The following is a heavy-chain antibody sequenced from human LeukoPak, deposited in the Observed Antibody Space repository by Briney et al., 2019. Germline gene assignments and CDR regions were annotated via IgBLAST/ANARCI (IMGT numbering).Heavy chain of an antibody. J-gene: IGHJ4*02. Sequence: GGSLRLSCSASGFTFSSYAMHWVREAPGKGLEYVSAISSNGGRTYYADSVKGRFTISRDNFKNKLYLQMSSLRVEDTAVYYCVKAVGPVVVPAASFYWGQGTLVTVSS. D-gene: IGHD2-2*01. CDR1: GFTFSSYA. V-gene: IGHV3-64D*06. CDR2: ISSNGGRT. CDR3: VKAVGPVVVPAASFY.